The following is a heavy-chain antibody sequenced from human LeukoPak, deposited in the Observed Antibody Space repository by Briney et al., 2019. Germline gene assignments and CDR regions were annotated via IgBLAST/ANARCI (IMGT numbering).Heavy chain of an antibody. V-gene: IGHV4-59*01. Sequence: SETLSLTCTVSGGSINSYYWSWIRQPPGKGLEWIGYIYYSGSTNYNPSLKSRVTISVDTSKNQFSLKLSSVTAADTAVYYCARVITYYYDSSGYYWFDPWGQGTLVTVSS. D-gene: IGHD3-22*01. CDR1: GGSINSYY. CDR2: IYYSGST. J-gene: IGHJ5*02. CDR3: ARVITYYYDSSGYYWFDP.